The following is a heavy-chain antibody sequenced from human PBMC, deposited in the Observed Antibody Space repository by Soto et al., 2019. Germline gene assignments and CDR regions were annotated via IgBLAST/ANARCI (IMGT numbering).Heavy chain of an antibody. Sequence: GASVKVSCKASGYTFTSYGIHWVRQAPGKGLEWMGGFDPEDGETIYAQKFQGRVTMTEDTSTDTAYMELSSLRSEDTAVYYCATVSPGIAAAGTVLFGMDVWGQGTTVTVSS. J-gene: IGHJ6*02. D-gene: IGHD6-13*01. V-gene: IGHV1-24*01. CDR2: FDPEDGET. CDR3: ATVSPGIAAAGTVLFGMDV. CDR1: GYTFTSYG.